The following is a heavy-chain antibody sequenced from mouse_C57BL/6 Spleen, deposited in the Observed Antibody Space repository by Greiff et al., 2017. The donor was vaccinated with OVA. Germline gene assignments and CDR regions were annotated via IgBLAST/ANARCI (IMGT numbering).Heavy chain of an antibody. V-gene: IGHV1-19*01. Sequence: EVQLQQSGPVLVKPGASVKMSCKASGYTFTDYYMNWVKQSHGKSLEWIGVINPYNGGTSYNQKFKGKATLTVDKSSSTAYMELNSLTSEDSAVYYCARSPPYYGSSPYYFDYWGQGTTLTVSS. J-gene: IGHJ2*01. CDR1: GYTFTDYY. CDR2: INPYNGGT. CDR3: ARSPPYYGSSPYYFDY. D-gene: IGHD1-1*01.